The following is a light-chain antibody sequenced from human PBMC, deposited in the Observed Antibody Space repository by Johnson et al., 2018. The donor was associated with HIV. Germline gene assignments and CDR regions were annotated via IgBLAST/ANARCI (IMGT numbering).Light chain of an antibody. CDR2: KNN. CDR1: SSTIGNNY. CDR3: GTWDTSLSAGGV. J-gene: IGLJ1*01. V-gene: IGLV1-51*02. Sequence: QSMLTQPPSVSAAPGQKVTISCSGSSSTIGNNYVSWYQVLPGTAPKLLIYKNNERPSGIPDRFSGSKSGTSATLGITVLQTGDEADYYCGTWDTSLSAGGVFGTGTKVTVL.